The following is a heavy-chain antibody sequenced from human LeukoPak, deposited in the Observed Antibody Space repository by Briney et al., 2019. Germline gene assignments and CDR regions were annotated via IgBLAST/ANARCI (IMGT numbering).Heavy chain of an antibody. CDR1: GGSFSGYY. V-gene: IGHV4-34*01. CDR2: INHSGST. J-gene: IGHJ6*02. Sequence: SETLSLTCAVYGGSFSGYYWSWIRQPPGKGLEWIGEINHSGSTNYNPSLKSRVTISVDTSKNQFSLKLSSVTAADTAVYYCARLYFANYGMDVWGQGTTVTVSS. D-gene: IGHD3-10*01. CDR3: ARLYFANYGMDV.